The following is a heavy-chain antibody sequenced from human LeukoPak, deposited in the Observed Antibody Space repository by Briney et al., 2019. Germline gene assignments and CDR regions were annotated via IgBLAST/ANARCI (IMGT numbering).Heavy chain of an antibody. V-gene: IGHV3-33*01. D-gene: IGHD6-13*01. CDR2: IWYDGSNK. CDR1: GFTFSSYG. CDR3: PREYSSSWYSD. J-gene: IGHJ4*02. Sequence: GGSLRLSCAASGFTFSSYGMHWVRQAPGKGLEWVAVIWYDGSNKYYADSVKGRFTISRDNSKNTLYLQMNSLRAEDTAVYYCPREYSSSWYSDWGQGTLVTVSS.